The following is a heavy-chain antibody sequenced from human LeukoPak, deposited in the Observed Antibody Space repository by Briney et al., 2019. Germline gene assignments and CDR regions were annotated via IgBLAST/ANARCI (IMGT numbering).Heavy chain of an antibody. J-gene: IGHJ4*02. CDR1: GFTFCNYA. Sequence: GGSLRLSCAASGFTFCNYAMHWVRQAPGKGLVWVAVTSSDRNNKFYADSVKGRFTISRDNSKNTLYVQMNSLRAEDTAVYYCARVVVSSSSDYFDYWGQGTLVTVSS. D-gene: IGHD6-6*01. CDR3: ARVVVSSSSDYFDY. V-gene: IGHV3-30*04. CDR2: TSSDRNNK.